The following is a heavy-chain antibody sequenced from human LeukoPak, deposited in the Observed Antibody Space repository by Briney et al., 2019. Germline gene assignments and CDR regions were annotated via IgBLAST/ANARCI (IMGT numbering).Heavy chain of an antibody. CDR1: GGTFSSYA. Sequence: SVKVSCKASGGTFSSYAISWVRQAPGQGLEWMGRIIPILGIANYAQKFQGRVTITADKSTSTAYMELSSLRSEDTAVYYCARDGVSTQWELLRDDAFDIWGQGTMVTVSS. J-gene: IGHJ3*02. CDR3: ARDGVSTQWELLRDDAFDI. V-gene: IGHV1-69*04. D-gene: IGHD1-26*01. CDR2: IIPILGIA.